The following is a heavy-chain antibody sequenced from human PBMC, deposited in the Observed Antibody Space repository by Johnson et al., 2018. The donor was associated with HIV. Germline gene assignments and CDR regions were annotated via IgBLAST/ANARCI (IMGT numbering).Heavy chain of an antibody. Sequence: QVQLVESGGGVVQPGRSLRLSCAASGFTLSSYAMHWVRQAPGKGLEWVAVISYDGSNKYYADSVKGRFTISRDKSKNTLYLQMNSLRAEDTAVYYCARVEGGSSSNAFDIWGQGTMVTVSS. J-gene: IGHJ3*02. CDR2: ISYDGSNK. V-gene: IGHV3-30-3*01. CDR1: GFTLSSYA. D-gene: IGHD6-13*01. CDR3: ARVEGGSSSNAFDI.